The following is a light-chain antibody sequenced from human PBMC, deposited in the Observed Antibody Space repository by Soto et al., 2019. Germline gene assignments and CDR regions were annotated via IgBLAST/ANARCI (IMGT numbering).Light chain of an antibody. Sequence: EIVLTQSPGTLSLSPGERATLSCRASQSVNSNCLAWYQQRPGQAPRLLLYGASNRATGIPDRFSGSGSGTDFTLPISRLEPEDFAVYYCQQYGSPPDWDRWTFGQGTKV. V-gene: IGKV3-20*01. J-gene: IGKJ1*01. CDR1: QSVNSNC. CDR3: QQYGSPPDWDRWT. CDR2: GAS.